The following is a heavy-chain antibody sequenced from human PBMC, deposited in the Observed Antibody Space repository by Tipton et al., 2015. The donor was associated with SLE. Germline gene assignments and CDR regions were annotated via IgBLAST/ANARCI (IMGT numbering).Heavy chain of an antibody. J-gene: IGHJ6*02. Sequence: TLSLTCTVSGGSISSYYWSWLRQPAGRGLEWIGRIHNSGSTNYNPSLKSRVIMSVDTSKNQFFLKLKSVTAADTVVYYCARGDYYDSKMVGLDVWGQGTTVTVSS. CDR3: ARGDYYDSKMVGLDV. CDR1: GGSISSYY. V-gene: IGHV4-4*07. CDR2: IHNSGST. D-gene: IGHD3-22*01.